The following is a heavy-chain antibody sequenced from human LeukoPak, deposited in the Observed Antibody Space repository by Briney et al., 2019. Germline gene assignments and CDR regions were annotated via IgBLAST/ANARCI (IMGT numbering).Heavy chain of an antibody. Sequence: PGGSLRLSCAASGFTFSSHWMHWVRQAPGKGLEWVAVISYDGSNKYYADSVKGRFTISRDNSKNTLYLQMNSLRAEDTAVCYCARDLAGATGYWGQGTLVTVSS. V-gene: IGHV3-30*03. CDR2: ISYDGSNK. J-gene: IGHJ4*02. CDR3: ARDLAGATGY. D-gene: IGHD1-26*01. CDR1: GFTFSSHW.